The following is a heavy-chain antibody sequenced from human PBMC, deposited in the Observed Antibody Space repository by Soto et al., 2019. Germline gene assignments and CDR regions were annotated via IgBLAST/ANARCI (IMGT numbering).Heavy chain of an antibody. D-gene: IGHD2-15*01. CDR1: GYTXTSYA. CDR3: AREGPDIVVVVAATHDAFDI. V-gene: IGHV1-3*01. J-gene: IGHJ3*02. Sequence: ASVKVSCKASGYTXTSYAMHWVRQAPGQRLEWMGWINAGNGNTKYSQKSQGRVTITRDTSASTAYMELSSLRSEDTAVYYCAREGPDIVVVVAATHDAFDIWGQGTMVTVSS. CDR2: INAGNGNT.